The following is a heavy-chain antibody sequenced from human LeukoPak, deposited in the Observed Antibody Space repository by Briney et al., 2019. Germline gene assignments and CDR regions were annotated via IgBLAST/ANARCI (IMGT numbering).Heavy chain of an antibody. D-gene: IGHD1-26*01. V-gene: IGHV3-30*18. CDR2: LSHDGDNK. CDR3: AKDRIQSELLVLDYYYGLDV. CDR1: GFTFSSYG. J-gene: IGHJ6*01. Sequence: PGRPLRLSCAASGFTFSSYGMHWIRQAPGKGLEWVAFLSHDGDNKYYGDSVKGRFTVSRDNSKNTVYLQMNSLRPEDTAVYYCAKDRIQSELLVLDYYYGLDVWGQGTTVTVSS.